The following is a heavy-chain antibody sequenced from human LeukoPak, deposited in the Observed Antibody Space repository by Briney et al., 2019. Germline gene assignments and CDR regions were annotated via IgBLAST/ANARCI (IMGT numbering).Heavy chain of an antibody. V-gene: IGHV4-59*01. Sequence: SETLSLTCTVSGGSISSYYWSWIRQPPGKGLEWIGYIYYSGSTNHNPSLKSRVTISVDTSKNQFSLKLSSVTAADTAVYYCARVGYSSGWTHRVYYYYIDVWGKGTTVTISS. D-gene: IGHD6-19*01. CDR2: IYYSGST. CDR3: ARVGYSSGWTHRVYYYYIDV. J-gene: IGHJ6*03. CDR1: GGSISSYY.